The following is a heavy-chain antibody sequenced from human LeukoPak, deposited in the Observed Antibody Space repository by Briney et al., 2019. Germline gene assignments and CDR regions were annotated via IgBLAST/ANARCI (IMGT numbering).Heavy chain of an antibody. CDR2: ISYVGTT. Sequence: SETLSLTCTVSGGSITTIPYNWGWIRQPPGKGLEWIGAISYVGTTYYEPSLKSRVTMSIDTSKNQFSLNLNSATAADTAVYYCARHPTGYPNWFDSWGQGTLVIVSS. D-gene: IGHD3-9*01. J-gene: IGHJ5*01. V-gene: IGHV4-39*01. CDR1: GGSITTIPYN. CDR3: ARHPTGYPNWFDS.